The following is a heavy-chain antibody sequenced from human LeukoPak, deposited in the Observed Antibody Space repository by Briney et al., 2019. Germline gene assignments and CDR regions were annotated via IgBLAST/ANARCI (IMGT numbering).Heavy chain of an antibody. V-gene: IGHV3-30*18. Sequence: GGSLRLSCAASGFTFSSSGMHWVRQAPGKGLEWVAVISYDGSNKYYADSVKGRFTISRDNSKNTLYLQMNSLRAEDTAVYYCAKSPQWLVPDYWGQGTLVTVSS. J-gene: IGHJ4*02. CDR2: ISYDGSNK. D-gene: IGHD6-19*01. CDR1: GFTFSSSG. CDR3: AKSPQWLVPDY.